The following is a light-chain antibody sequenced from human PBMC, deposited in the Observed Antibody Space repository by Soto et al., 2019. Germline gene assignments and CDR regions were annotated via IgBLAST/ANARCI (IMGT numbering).Light chain of an antibody. CDR1: QSIASY. V-gene: IGKV1-33*01. J-gene: IGKJ4*01. CDR2: DAS. CDR3: QQYDNLLT. Sequence: DLQRPQSPSSLSASVGARATITCRARQSIASYLNWYQHKPGKAPKLLIYDASNLETGVPSRFSGSGSGTDFTFTISSLQPEDIATYYCQQYDNLLTFGGGTKVDIK.